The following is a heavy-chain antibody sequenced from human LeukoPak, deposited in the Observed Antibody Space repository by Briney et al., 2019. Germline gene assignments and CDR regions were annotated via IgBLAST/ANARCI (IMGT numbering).Heavy chain of an antibody. CDR2: ISGSGGST. CDR3: AKDSGSYFDY. Sequence: LSCXXXXFTFSSYAMSWVRQAPGKGLEWVSAISGSGGSTYYADSVKGRFTISRYNSKNTLYLQMNSLRAEDTAVYYCAKDSGSYFDYWGQGTLVTVSS. J-gene: IGHJ4*02. V-gene: IGHV3-23*01. CDR1: XFTFSSYA. D-gene: IGHD1-26*01.